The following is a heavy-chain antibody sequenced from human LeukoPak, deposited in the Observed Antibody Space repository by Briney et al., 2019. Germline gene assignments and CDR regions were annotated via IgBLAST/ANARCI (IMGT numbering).Heavy chain of an antibody. Sequence: SETLSLTCSVSGYSISSGYYWGWIRQPPGKGLEWIGSIHNSGQTYHNPSLKSRITISVDTSKNQFSLKLGSVTAADTAVYYCARVPHCDSNGCCDGGRYCEHWGQGALVTVSS. V-gene: IGHV4-38-2*02. CDR1: GYSISSGYY. J-gene: IGHJ4*02. D-gene: IGHD3-22*01. CDR3: ARVPHCDSNGCCDGGRYCEH. CDR2: IHNSGQT.